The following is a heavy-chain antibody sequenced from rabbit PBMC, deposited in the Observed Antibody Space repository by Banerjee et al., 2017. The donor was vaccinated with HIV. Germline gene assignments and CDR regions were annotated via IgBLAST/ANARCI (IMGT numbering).Heavy chain of an antibody. CDR3: AGGSYYVGFNL. D-gene: IGHD8-1*01. J-gene: IGHJ4*01. CDR2: ISAGSSGTT. Sequence: QEQLVESGGGLVQPEGSLTLTCTASGFSFSNTHDMCWVRQAPGKGLEWIGCISAGSSGTTYYASWAKGRFTISRTSSTTVTLQMTSLTAADTATYFCAGGSYYVGFNLWGQGTLVTV. CDR1: GFSFSNTHD. V-gene: IGHV1S45*01.